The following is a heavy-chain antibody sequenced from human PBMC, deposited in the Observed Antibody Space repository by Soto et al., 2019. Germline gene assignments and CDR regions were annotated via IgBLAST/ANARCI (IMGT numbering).Heavy chain of an antibody. CDR3: ARDRIAAAGTYYYYYGMDV. CDR2: INPNSGGT. J-gene: IGHJ6*02. V-gene: IGHV1-2*04. D-gene: IGHD6-13*01. Sequence: GASVKVSCKASGYTFTGYYMHWVRQAPGQGLEWMGWINPNSGGTNYAQKFQGWVTMTRDTSISTAYMELSRLRSDDTAVYYCARDRIAAAGTYYYYYGMDVWGQGTTVTVS. CDR1: GYTFTGYY.